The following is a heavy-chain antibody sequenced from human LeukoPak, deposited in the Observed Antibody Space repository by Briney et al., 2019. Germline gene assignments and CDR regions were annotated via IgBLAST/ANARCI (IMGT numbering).Heavy chain of an antibody. V-gene: IGHV1-2*02. CDR1: GYTFTGYY. D-gene: IGHD2-15*01. CDR3: ARAAACSSTSCYYCSGGSCYPRVASGKLHYFDY. J-gene: IGHJ4*02. Sequence: GASVKVSCKASGYTFTGYYMHWVRQAPGQGLEWMGWINPNSGGTNYAQKFQGRVTMTRVTSFSTAYRELSRLRSDDTAVYYCARAAACSSTSCYYCSGGSCYPRVASGKLHYFDYWGQGTLVTVSS. CDR2: INPNSGGT.